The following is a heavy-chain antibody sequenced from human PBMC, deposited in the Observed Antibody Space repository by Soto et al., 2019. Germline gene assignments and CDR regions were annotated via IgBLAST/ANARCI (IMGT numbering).Heavy chain of an antibody. CDR3: AISGYSYANHDAFDI. V-gene: IGHV4-34*01. D-gene: IGHD5-18*01. CDR2: INHSGST. Sequence: SETLSLTCAVYGGSFSVYYWSWIRHPPGKGLEWIGEINHSGSTNYNPSLKSRVTISVDTSKNQFSLKLSSVTAADTAVYYCAISGYSYANHDAFDIWGQGTMVTVSS. J-gene: IGHJ3*02. CDR1: GGSFSVYY.